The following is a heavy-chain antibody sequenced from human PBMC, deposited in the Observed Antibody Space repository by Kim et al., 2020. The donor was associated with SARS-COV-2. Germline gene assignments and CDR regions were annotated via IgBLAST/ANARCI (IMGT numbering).Heavy chain of an antibody. CDR2: IYSGGST. CDR3: AREYSSSWYDYYYYGMDV. V-gene: IGHV3-66*01. D-gene: IGHD6-13*01. J-gene: IGHJ6*02. Sequence: GGSLRLSCAASGFTVSSNYMSWVRQAPGKGLEWVSVIYSGGSTYYADSVKGRFTISRDNSKNTLYLQMNSLRAEDTAVYYCAREYSSSWYDYYYYGMDVWGQGTTVTVSS. CDR1: GFTVSSNY.